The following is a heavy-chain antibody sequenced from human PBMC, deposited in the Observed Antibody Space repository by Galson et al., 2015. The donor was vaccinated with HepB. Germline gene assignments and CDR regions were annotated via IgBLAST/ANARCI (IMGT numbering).Heavy chain of an antibody. Sequence: SVKVSCKASGYTFTSYDINWVRQATGRGLEWMGWMNPNSGNTGYAQKFQGRVTMTRNTSISTAYMELSSLRSEDTAVYYCARPCSSTSCYDYWGQGTLVTVSS. CDR1: GYTFTSYD. J-gene: IGHJ4*02. CDR3: ARPCSSTSCYDY. D-gene: IGHD2-2*01. V-gene: IGHV1-8*01. CDR2: MNPNSGNT.